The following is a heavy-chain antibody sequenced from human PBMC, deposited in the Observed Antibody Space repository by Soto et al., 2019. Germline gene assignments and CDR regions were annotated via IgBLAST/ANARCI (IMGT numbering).Heavy chain of an antibody. CDR2: INHSGST. CDR3: ARGQHYVDTAMATETDYYYYMDV. Sequence: SDSLSLTCAVYSGSFSFYCWSCIRQPPGEGLEWIGEINHSGSTNYNPSLKSRVTISVDTSKNQFSLKLSSVTAADTAVYYCARGQHYVDTAMATETDYYYYMDVLGKGTTVT. V-gene: IGHV4-34*01. CDR1: SGSFSFYC. D-gene: IGHD5-18*01. J-gene: IGHJ6*03.